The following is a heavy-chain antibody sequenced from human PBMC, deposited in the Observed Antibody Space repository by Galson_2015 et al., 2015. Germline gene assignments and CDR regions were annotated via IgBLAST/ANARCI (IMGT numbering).Heavy chain of an antibody. J-gene: IGHJ4*02. D-gene: IGHD6-19*01. CDR2: IKHDGREK. CDR1: GFSFSNYW. Sequence: SLRLSCAASGFSFSNYWLNWVRQAPGKGLEWVATIKHDGREKYNGDPVKARLTISRDNAENLMYLQMNGLRAGDSAVYYCVAGIGWLPDYWGQGTRVTVSS. CDR3: VAGIGWLPDY. V-gene: IGHV3-7*01.